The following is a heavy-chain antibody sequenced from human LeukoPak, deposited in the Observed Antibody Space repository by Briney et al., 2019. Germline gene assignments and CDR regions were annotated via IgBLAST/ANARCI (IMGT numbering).Heavy chain of an antibody. J-gene: IGHJ4*02. CDR2: INPNSGGT. CDR1: GYTFTGHY. Sequence: ASVKVSCKASGYTFTGHYMHWVRQAPGQGLEWMGWINPNSGGTNYAQKSQGRVTMTRDTSISTAYMELSSLRSDDTAVYYCARGIEFTISNYWGQGTLVTVSS. CDR3: ARGIEFTISNY. D-gene: IGHD3-9*01. V-gene: IGHV1-2*02.